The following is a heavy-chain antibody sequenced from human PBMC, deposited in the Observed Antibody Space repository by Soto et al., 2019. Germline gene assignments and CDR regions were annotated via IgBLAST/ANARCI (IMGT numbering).Heavy chain of an antibody. Sequence: EVQLVESGGGLVNPGGSLRLSCAASGFTFSSYSMNWVRQAPGKGLEWVPYISSSSSYIYYADSVKGRFTISRDNAKNSLYLQMNSLRVEDTAVYYCARSDGYGDYWGQGTLVTVSS. J-gene: IGHJ4*02. V-gene: IGHV3-21*01. D-gene: IGHD2-15*01. CDR2: ISSSSSYI. CDR3: ARSDGYGDY. CDR1: GFTFSSYS.